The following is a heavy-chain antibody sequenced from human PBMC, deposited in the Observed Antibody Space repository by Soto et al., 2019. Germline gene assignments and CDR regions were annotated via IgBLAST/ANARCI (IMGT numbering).Heavy chain of an antibody. CDR2: ITTHNGNT. J-gene: IGHJ4*02. V-gene: IGHV1-18*01. CDR1: GYTFSTYG. Sequence: QVQLVQSGAEVKEPGASVKVSCKASGYTFSTYGFSWVRQAPGQGLEWMGWITTHNGNTKSSEKLQGRVTMTTDTSTNTAYMELRSLRSEATAVYYCVRGGWGNAHDYWGQGTQVTVSS. CDR3: VRGGWGNAHDY. D-gene: IGHD2-8*02.